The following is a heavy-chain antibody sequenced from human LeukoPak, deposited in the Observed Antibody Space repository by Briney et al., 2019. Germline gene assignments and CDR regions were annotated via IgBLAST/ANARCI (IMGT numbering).Heavy chain of an antibody. Sequence: SEPLSLTCTVSGGPISSYYWSWIRQPPGKGLEWIGYNYYSGSTNYNPSLKSRVTISVDTSKNQFSLKLGSVTAADTAGYYCAREEGDGEDGDYYYYGMDVWGQGTTVTVS. CDR3: AREEGDGEDGDYYYYGMDV. V-gene: IGHV4-59*01. CDR1: GGPISSYY. CDR2: NYYSGST. D-gene: IGHD4-17*01. J-gene: IGHJ6*02.